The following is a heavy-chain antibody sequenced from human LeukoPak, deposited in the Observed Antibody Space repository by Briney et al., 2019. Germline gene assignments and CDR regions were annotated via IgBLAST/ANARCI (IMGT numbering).Heavy chain of an antibody. CDR3: ATTVAGYPDDYLDY. Sequence: GGSLRLSCAASAFTFSNYWMSWVRQAPGKGLERVAHTNQDGSKNYYVDSVRGRFTISRDNAKNSLYLQMNSLRAEDTAVYYCATTVAGYPDDYLDYWGQGTLVSVSS. J-gene: IGHJ4*02. CDR2: TNQDGSKN. D-gene: IGHD6-19*01. CDR1: AFTFSNYW. V-gene: IGHV3-7*01.